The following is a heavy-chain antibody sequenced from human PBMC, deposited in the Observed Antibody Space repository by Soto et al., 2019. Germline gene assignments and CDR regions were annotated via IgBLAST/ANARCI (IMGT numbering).Heavy chain of an antibody. CDR2: IYPCDSDT. D-gene: IGHD6-13*01. CDR1: GYSFISSW. J-gene: IGHJ4*02. V-gene: IGHV5-51*01. Sequence: PGESLKTSCQASGYSFISSWIGWVRQRPGKGVGWMGVIYPCDSDTRYTPFFQGQATISADKTTSTAYLQWSSLKASDTATYYCARMMAASGTAFDYWGQGALVTVSS. CDR3: ARMMAASGTAFDY.